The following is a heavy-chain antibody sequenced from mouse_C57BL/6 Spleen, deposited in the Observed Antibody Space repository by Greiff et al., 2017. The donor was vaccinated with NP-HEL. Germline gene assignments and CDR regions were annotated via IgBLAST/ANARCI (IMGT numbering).Heavy chain of an antibody. CDR3: ARYALGYYGSCFWYFDV. J-gene: IGHJ1*03. CDR1: GYTFTSYG. Sequence: VQLQQSGAELARPGASVKLSCKASGYTFTSYGISWVKQRTGQGLEWIGEIYPRSGNTYYNEKFKGKATLTADKSSSTAYMELRSLTSEDSAVYFCARYALGYYGSCFWYFDVWGTGTTVTVSS. CDR2: IYPRSGNT. V-gene: IGHV1-81*01. D-gene: IGHD1-1*01.